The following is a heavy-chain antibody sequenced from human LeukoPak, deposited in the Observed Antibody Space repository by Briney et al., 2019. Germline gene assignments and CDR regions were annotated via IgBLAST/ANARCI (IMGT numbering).Heavy chain of an antibody. J-gene: IGHJ4*02. Sequence: PGGSLRLSWAASGFTFSSYAMSWVRQAPGKGLEWVSAISGSGGSTYYADSVKGRFTISRDNSKNTLYLQMNSLRAEDTAVYYCAKGGTYYDSSGYSDYWGQGTLVTVSS. D-gene: IGHD3-22*01. CDR3: AKGGTYYDSSGYSDY. CDR2: ISGSGGST. V-gene: IGHV3-23*01. CDR1: GFTFSSYA.